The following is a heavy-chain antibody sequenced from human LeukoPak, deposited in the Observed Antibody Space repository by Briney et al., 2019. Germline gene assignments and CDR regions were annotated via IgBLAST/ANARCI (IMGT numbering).Heavy chain of an antibody. CDR1: GFGFSNFW. J-gene: IGHJ3*02. V-gene: IGHV3-74*01. CDR3: AKDLSSSWPNALGI. CDR2: IKTDGTTT. D-gene: IGHD6-13*01. Sequence: GGSLRLSCAASGFGFSNFWMHWVRQAPGKGLVWVSRIKTDGTTTVYADSVKGRFTISRDNSKNTLYLQMNSLRAEDTAVYYCAKDLSSSWPNALGIWGQGTMVTVSS.